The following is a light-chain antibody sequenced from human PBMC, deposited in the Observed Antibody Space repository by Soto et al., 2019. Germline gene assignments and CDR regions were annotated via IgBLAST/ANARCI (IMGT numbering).Light chain of an antibody. V-gene: IGKV1-5*01. CDR2: DAS. J-gene: IGKJ1*01. Sequence: DIQVTQSPSTLSASVGDRVTFTCRSSQSISSWLAWYQQKPGKAPNLLIYDASILQSGVPSRFSGSGSGTEFTLTISRLHPDDFATYYCQQYNTYPWPFGQGTTVDI. CDR1: QSISSW. CDR3: QQYNTYPWP.